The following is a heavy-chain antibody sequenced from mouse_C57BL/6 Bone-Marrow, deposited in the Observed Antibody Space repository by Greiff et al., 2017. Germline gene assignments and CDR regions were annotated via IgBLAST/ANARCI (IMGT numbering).Heavy chain of an antibody. Sequence: QVQLQQSGAELVRPGASVKLSCKASGYTFTSYGISWVKQRPGQGLEWIGEIYPSSGNTYYNEKFKGKATLTADKSSSTAYMELRSLTSEDSAVYFCARSLDYGSSDPYAMDYWGQGTSVTVSS. CDR2: IYPSSGNT. V-gene: IGHV1-81*01. J-gene: IGHJ4*01. CDR3: ARSLDYGSSDPYAMDY. CDR1: GYTFTSYG. D-gene: IGHD1-1*01.